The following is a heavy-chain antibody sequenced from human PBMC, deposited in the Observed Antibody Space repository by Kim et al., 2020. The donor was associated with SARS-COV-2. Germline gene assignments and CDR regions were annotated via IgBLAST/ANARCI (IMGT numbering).Heavy chain of an antibody. Sequence: GGSLRLSCAASGFTFSSYAMHWVRQAPGKGLEWVAVISYDGSNKYYVDSVKGRFTISRDNSKNTLYLQMNSLRAEDTAVYYSARATVDHYDYIWGSYRYWDSAYYYYGMDVWGQGTTVTVSS. V-gene: IGHV3-30*04. CDR2: ISYDGSNK. CDR3: ARATVDHYDYIWGSYRYWDSAYYYYGMDV. CDR1: GFTFSSYA. J-gene: IGHJ6*02. D-gene: IGHD3-16*02.